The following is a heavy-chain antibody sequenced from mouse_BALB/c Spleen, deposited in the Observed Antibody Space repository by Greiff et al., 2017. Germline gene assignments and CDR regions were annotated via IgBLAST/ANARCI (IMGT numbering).Heavy chain of an antibody. V-gene: IGHV5-6*01. J-gene: IGHJ3*01. CDR3: ARKEFAY. Sequence: EVQRVESGGDLVKPGGSLKLSCAASGFTFSSYGMSWVRQTPDKRLEWVATISSGGSYTYYPDSVKGRFTISRDNAKNTLYLQMSSLKSEDTAMYYCARKEFAYWGQGTLVTVSA. CDR1: GFTFSSYG. CDR2: ISSGGSYT.